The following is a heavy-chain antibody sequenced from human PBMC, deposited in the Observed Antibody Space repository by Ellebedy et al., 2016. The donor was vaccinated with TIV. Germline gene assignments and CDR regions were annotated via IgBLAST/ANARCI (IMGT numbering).Heavy chain of an antibody. V-gene: IGHV3-23*01. CDR2: ISSSGDTT. CDR1: GLTFSNYA. Sequence: PGGSLRLSCAASGLTFSNYAMNRVRHAPGKGLEWVSGISSSGDTTYYAESVKGRFTVSRDNSKNTLLLQVDSLRAEDTAVYYCIFKGMSARLYWGQGTQVTVSS. CDR3: IFKGMSARLY. J-gene: IGHJ1*01. D-gene: IGHD6-6*01.